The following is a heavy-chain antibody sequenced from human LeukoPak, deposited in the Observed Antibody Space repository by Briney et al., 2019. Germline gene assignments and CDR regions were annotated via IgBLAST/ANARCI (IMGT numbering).Heavy chain of an antibody. D-gene: IGHD4-11*01. CDR2: IYYNGDT. V-gene: IGHV4-59*12. CDR1: GGSISGYY. CDR3: SREGYSCPNWFDT. J-gene: IGHJ5*02. Sequence: SETLSLTCTVSGGSISGYYWSWIRQPPGKGLEWVGSIYYNGDTYYNPSFKSRVSMSVDTAKNQISLILTSVTAADTAVYYCSREGYSCPNWFDTWGQGTLVTVSS.